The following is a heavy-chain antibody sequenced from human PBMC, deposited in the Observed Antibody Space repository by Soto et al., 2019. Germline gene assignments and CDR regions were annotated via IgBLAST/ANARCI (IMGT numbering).Heavy chain of an antibody. V-gene: IGHV4-4*07. J-gene: IGHJ5*02. CDR3: VRDGTKTLRDWFDP. CDR2: IYATGTT. Sequence: SETLYVTCTVSGASIIGFYWSWIRKSAGKGLEWIGRIYATGTTDYNPSLKSRVMMSVDTSKKQFSLKLRSVTAADTAVYYCVRDGTKTLRDWFDPWGQGMSVTVSS. CDR1: GASIIGFY. D-gene: IGHD1-1*01.